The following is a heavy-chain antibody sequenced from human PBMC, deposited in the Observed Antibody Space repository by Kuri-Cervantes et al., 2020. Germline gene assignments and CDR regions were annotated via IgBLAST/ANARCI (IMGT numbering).Heavy chain of an antibody. CDR3: ASQQPAAYYYYYYGMDV. CDR2: IYSGGST. J-gene: IGHJ6*02. D-gene: IGHD2-2*01. CDR1: GFTFNSYA. V-gene: IGHV3-66*04. Sequence: GGSLRLSCAASGFTFNSYAMSWVRQAPGKGLEWVSVIYSGGSTYYADSVKGRFTISRDNSKNTLYLQMNSLRAEDTAVYYCASQQPAAYYYYYYGMDVWGQGTTVTVSS.